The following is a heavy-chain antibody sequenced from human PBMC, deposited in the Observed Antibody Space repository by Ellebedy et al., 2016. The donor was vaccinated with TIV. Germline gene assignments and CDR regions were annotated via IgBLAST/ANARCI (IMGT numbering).Heavy chain of an antibody. CDR3: AKDGGALGYCSGGSCFFDS. V-gene: IGHV3-23*01. CDR2: ISGSGENT. J-gene: IGHJ5*01. D-gene: IGHD2-15*01. CDR1: GFTFSSYA. Sequence: GGSLRLXXAASGFTFSSYAMNWVRQAPGKGLEWVSGISGSGENTYYADSVKGRFTISRDNSKNTLYVQMNSLRAEDTAAYYCAKDGGALGYCSGGSCFFDSWGQGTLVTVSS.